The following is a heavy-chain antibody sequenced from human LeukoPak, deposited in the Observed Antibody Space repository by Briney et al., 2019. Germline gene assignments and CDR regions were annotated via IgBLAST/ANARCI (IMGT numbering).Heavy chain of an antibody. V-gene: IGHV3-74*01. CDR1: GFTFSNYW. Sequence: GGSLRLSCAASGFTFSNYWMHWVRQAPGKGLVWVSRIKSDGSFTTYADSVKGRFTISRDNAKNTLYLQMSSLRGEDTGVYYCARENSSSWYVGNWFDPWGQRTVVAVSS. J-gene: IGHJ5*02. CDR2: IKSDGSFT. D-gene: IGHD6-13*01. CDR3: ARENSSSWYVGNWFDP.